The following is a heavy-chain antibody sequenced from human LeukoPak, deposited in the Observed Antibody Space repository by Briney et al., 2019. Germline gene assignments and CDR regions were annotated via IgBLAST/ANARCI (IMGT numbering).Heavy chain of an antibody. Sequence: GGSLRLSCAASGFTFSSYAMHWVRQAPGKGLEWVAVISYDGSNKYYADSVKGRFTISRDNSKNTLYLQMNSLRAEDTAVYYCASYSSGWYVRYFDYWGQGTLVTVSS. CDR2: ISYDGSNK. V-gene: IGHV3-30-3*01. CDR1: GFTFSSYA. J-gene: IGHJ4*02. CDR3: ASYSSGWYVRYFDY. D-gene: IGHD6-19*01.